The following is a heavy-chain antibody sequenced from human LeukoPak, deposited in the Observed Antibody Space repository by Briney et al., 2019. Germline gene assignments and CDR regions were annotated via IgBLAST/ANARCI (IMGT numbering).Heavy chain of an antibody. CDR1: GFTFSSYA. V-gene: IGHV3-23*01. Sequence: GGSLRLSCAASGFTFSSYAMSWVRQAPGKGLEWVSAISGSGGSTYYADSVKGRFTISRDNSKNTLYLQMNSLRAEDTAVYYCATLSGSYGDAFGIWGQGTMVTVSS. D-gene: IGHD1-26*01. CDR2: ISGSGGST. CDR3: ATLSGSYGDAFGI. J-gene: IGHJ3*02.